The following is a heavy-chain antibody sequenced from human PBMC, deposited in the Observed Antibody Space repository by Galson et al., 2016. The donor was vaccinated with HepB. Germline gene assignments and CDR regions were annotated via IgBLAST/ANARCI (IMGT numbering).Heavy chain of an antibody. V-gene: IGHV1-18*04. CDR3: ARDWDFNMDV. J-gene: IGHJ6*03. CDR2: SNLYDGTI. Sequence: SVKVSCKASGYIFTSSGISWMRQAPGQGLEWVGWSNLYDGTINYERKFQGRVPLTTDTSTSTAYLELRSLTFDDTAVYYCARDWDFNMDVWGKGTTVTVSS. D-gene: IGHD1-26*01. CDR1: GYIFTSSG.